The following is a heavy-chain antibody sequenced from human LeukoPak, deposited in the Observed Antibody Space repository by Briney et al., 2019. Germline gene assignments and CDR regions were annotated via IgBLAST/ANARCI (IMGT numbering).Heavy chain of an antibody. Sequence: PGGSLRLSCAASGFTFSSSWMHWVCQAPEKGLEWVADIKCDGSEKYYVDSVKGRLTISRDNAKNSLYLQVNSLRAEDMTVYYCAREFRDYYDSSGYNYWGQGTLVTVSS. D-gene: IGHD3-22*01. CDR3: AREFRDYYDSSGYNY. V-gene: IGHV3-52*01. CDR2: IKCDGSEK. J-gene: IGHJ4*02. CDR1: GFTFSSSW.